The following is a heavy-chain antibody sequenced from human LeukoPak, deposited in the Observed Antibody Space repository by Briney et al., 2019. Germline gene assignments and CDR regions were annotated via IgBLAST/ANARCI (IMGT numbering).Heavy chain of an antibody. CDR1: GFTFSSFA. CDR3: AKDLDSSGFSY. D-gene: IGHD3-3*01. J-gene: IGHJ4*02. CDR2: IRGSGGIT. V-gene: IGHV3-23*01. Sequence: GGSLRLSCAASGFTFSSFAMNWVRQAPGKGLEWVSGIRGSGGITYYADSVEGRFTISRDNSRNTLYLQMNSLRPEDTALYYCAKDLDSSGFSYWGQGTLVTVSS.